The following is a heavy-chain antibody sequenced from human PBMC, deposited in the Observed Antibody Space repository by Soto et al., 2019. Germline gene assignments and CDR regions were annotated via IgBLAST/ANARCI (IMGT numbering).Heavy chain of an antibody. D-gene: IGHD3-3*01. CDR1: GGPMSSGGYY. V-gene: IGHV4-31*03. J-gene: IGHJ4*02. CDR3: ARGEPYYDFWSGYPYYFDY. CDR2: IYYSGST. Sequence: QVQLQESGPGLVKPSQTLSLTCTVSGGPMSSGGYYWSWIRQHPGKGLEWIGYIYYSGSTYYNPSLKSRVTISVDTSKNQFSLQLSSVTAADTAVYYCARGEPYYDFWSGYPYYFDYWGQGTLVTVSS.